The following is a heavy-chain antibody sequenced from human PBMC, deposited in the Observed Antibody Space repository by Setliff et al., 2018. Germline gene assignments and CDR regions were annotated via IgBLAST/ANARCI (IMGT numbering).Heavy chain of an antibody. D-gene: IGHD2-15*01. Sequence: GGSLRLSCAASGFTFSTYRMHWVRQAPGKGLEWVAVILDDGVKKYHADSVKGRFTISRDNSKNTLYLQLNSLRHEDTAVYYCARTCSGSGCYAGLESWGQGTPVTVSS. CDR2: ILDDGVKK. CDR1: GFTFSTYR. CDR3: ARTCSGSGCYAGLES. V-gene: IGHV3-30*03. J-gene: IGHJ4*02.